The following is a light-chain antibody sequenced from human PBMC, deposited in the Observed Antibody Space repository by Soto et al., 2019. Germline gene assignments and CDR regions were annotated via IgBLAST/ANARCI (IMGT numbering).Light chain of an antibody. V-gene: IGKV3-20*01. CDR2: GAS. CDR1: QSVSSN. Sequence: LXCRAIQSVSSNLAWYQQKRGQAPRLLIYGASNRATGIPDRFSGSGSGTDFTLTISRLEPEDFAVYYCQQYGSSPPSVTFGQGTRLEI. CDR3: QQYGSSPPSVT. J-gene: IGKJ5*01.